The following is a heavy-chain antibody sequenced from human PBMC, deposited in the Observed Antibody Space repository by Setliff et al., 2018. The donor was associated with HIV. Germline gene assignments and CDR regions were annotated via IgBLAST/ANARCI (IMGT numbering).Heavy chain of an antibody. CDR2: INHSGST. J-gene: IGHJ4*02. D-gene: IGHD4-4*01. Sequence: PSEPLSLTCAVYGGSFSGYYWSWIRQPPGKGLEWIGEINHSGSTNYNPSLKSRVTISVDTSKNQFSLKLSSVTAADTAVYYCARGKPRGYSKTLGLWYFDYWGQGTLVTVSS. CDR3: ARGKPRGYSKTLGLWYFDY. CDR1: GGSFSGYY. V-gene: IGHV4-34*01.